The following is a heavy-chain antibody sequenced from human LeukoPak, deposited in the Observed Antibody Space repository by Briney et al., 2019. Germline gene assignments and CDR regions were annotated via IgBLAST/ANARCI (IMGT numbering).Heavy chain of an antibody. CDR3: ARVAPSSFDYFDY. V-gene: IGHV1-18*01. CDR1: GYTFTSYG. J-gene: IGHJ4*02. D-gene: IGHD6-6*01. Sequence: ASVKVSCKASGYTFTSYGISWVRQAPGQGLEWMGWISAYNGNTNYAQKLQGRVTMTTDTSTSTAYTELRSLRSDDTAVYYCARVAPSSFDYFDYWGQGTLVTVSS. CDR2: ISAYNGNT.